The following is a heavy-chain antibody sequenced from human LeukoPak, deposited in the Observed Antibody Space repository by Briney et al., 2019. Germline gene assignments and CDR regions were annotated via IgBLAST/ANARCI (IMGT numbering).Heavy chain of an antibody. CDR2: IYYSGST. J-gene: IGHJ6*02. CDR1: GGSISSYY. Sequence: SETLSLTCTVSGGSISSYYWSWIRQPPGKGLEWIGYIYYSGSTNYNPSLKSRVTIPVDTSKNQFSLKLSSVTAADTAVYYCARLALFYGMDVWGQGTTVTVSS. D-gene: IGHD3-10*01. CDR3: ARLALFYGMDV. V-gene: IGHV4-59*08.